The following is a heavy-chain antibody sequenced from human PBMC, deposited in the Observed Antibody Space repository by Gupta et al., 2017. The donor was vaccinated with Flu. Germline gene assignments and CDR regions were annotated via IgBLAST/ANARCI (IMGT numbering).Heavy chain of an antibody. J-gene: IGHJ6*03. CDR3: AKDGPWTASCPYYCYYMDV. CDR2: IASDGSHK. V-gene: IGHV3-30*18. D-gene: IGHD2-2*01. Sequence: QMQLVESGGGVVQFGTSLRLSCAASGFTFSRYGMRSVRQAPGKGLEVVADIASDGSHKDYADSVRARFTISRDNSKNTLSLEMDSLRVEDTAVYYCAKDGPWTASCPYYCYYMDVWGKGTTVTVSS. CDR1: GFTFSRYG.